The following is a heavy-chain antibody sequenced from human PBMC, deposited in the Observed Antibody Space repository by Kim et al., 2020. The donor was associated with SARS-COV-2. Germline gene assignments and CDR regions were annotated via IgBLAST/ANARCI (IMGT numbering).Heavy chain of an antibody. CDR3: ARVFRSGYYYSAYDY. CDR2: INHSGST. CDR1: GGSFSGYY. D-gene: IGHD3-22*01. J-gene: IGHJ4*02. V-gene: IGHV4-34*01. Sequence: SGTLSLTCAVYGGSFSGYYWSWIRQPPGKGLEWIGEINHSGSTNYNPSLKSRVTISVDTSKNQFSLKLSSVTAADTAVYYCARVFRSGYYYSAYDYWGQGTLVTVSS.